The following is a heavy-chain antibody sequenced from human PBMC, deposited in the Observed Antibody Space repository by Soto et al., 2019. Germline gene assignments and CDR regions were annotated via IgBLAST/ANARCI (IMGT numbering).Heavy chain of an antibody. CDR3: TRAGNYDFWSGYPPGGE. V-gene: IGHV3-73*02. D-gene: IGHD3-3*01. J-gene: IGHJ4*02. CDR1: GFTFSGSA. CDR2: IRSKANSYAT. Sequence: EVQLVESGGGLVQPGGSLKLSCAASGFTFSGSAMHWVRQASGKGLEWVGRIRSKANSYATAYAASMKGRFTISRDDSKNTAYLQMNSLKTEDTAVYYCTRAGNYDFWSGYPPGGEWGQGTLVTVSS.